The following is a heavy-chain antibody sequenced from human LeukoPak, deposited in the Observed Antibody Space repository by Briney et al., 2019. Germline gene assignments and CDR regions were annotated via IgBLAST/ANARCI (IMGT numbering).Heavy chain of an antibody. J-gene: IGHJ6*02. CDR2: ISDGSTT. V-gene: IGHV3-74*01. Sequence: QPGGSLRLSCAASGFSFSSSWMHWVRQAPGTGLVWVSRISDGSTTNYADSVKGRFTISRDNAMSTLYLQMNSLRAEDTAVYYCARDFGPYGMDVWGQGTTVTVSS. CDR3: ARDFGPYGMDV. D-gene: IGHD3-16*01. CDR1: GFSFSSSW.